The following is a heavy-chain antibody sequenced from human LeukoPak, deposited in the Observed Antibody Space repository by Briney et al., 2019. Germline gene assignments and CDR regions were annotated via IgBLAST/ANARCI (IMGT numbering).Heavy chain of an antibody. D-gene: IGHD3-22*01. CDR3: ARGEPYYYDSSGYPEPDFDY. Sequence: PGGSLRLSCAASGFTFSSYSMNWARQAPGKGLEWVSSISSSSSYIYYADSVKGRFTISRDNAKNSLYLQMNSLRAEDTAVYYCARGEPYYYDSSGYPEPDFDYWGQGTLVTVSS. V-gene: IGHV3-21*01. CDR2: ISSSSSYI. CDR1: GFTFSSYS. J-gene: IGHJ4*02.